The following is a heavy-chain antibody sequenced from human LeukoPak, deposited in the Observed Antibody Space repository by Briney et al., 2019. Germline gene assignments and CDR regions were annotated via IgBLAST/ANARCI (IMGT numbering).Heavy chain of an antibody. CDR1: GFTFSNYW. CDR3: ARDWSYDFWSGYYMED. CDR2: INSDGNST. V-gene: IGHV3-74*01. Sequence: GGSLRLSCAASGFTFSNYWMHWVRQAPGKGLVWVSRINSDGNSTSYADSVKGRFTISRGNAKNTLYLQINSLRAEDTAVYYCARDWSYDFWSGYYMEDWGQGTLVTVSS. D-gene: IGHD3-3*01. J-gene: IGHJ4*02.